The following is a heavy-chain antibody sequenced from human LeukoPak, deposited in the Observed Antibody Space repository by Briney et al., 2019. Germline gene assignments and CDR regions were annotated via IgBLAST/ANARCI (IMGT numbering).Heavy chain of an antibody. CDR3: ARVEVVVAAAYYFDY. J-gene: IGHJ4*02. CDR2: ISAYNDKT. V-gene: IGHV1-18*04. Sequence: ASVKVSCKASGYTFTSYGISWVRQAPGQGLEWVGWISAYNDKTHSAQKFQGRVTMTTDTSTSTASMELRSLRSDDTAVYYCARVEVVVAAAYYFDYWGQGTLVTVSS. D-gene: IGHD2-15*01. CDR1: GYTFTSYG.